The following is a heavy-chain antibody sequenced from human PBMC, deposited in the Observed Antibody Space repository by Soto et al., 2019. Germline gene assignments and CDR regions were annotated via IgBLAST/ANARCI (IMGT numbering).Heavy chain of an antibody. CDR1: GFTFSSYW. Sequence: GGSLRLSCAASGFTFSSYWMHWVRQAPGKGLVWVSRINSDGSSTSYADSVKGRFTISRDNAKNTLYLQMNSLRAEDTAVYYCRTYDFWSGADFDIWGQGTMVTV. CDR2: INSDGSST. D-gene: IGHD3-3*01. CDR3: RTYDFWSGADFDI. J-gene: IGHJ3*02. V-gene: IGHV3-74*01.